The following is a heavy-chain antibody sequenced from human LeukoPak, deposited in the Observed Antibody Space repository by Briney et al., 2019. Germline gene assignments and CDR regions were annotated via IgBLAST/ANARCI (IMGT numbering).Heavy chain of an antibody. D-gene: IGHD2-2*01. CDR3: ARLGGPAAVDY. J-gene: IGHJ4*02. CDR2: MYNSGST. V-gene: IGHV4-59*01. CDR1: GASIRSYY. Sequence: TSETLSLTCTVSGASIRSYYWSWIRQPPGRGPEWIGYMYNSGSTYYNPSLKSRVTISGDTSKNQFSLKLTSVTAADTAVYYCARLGGPAAVDYWGQGTLVPVSS.